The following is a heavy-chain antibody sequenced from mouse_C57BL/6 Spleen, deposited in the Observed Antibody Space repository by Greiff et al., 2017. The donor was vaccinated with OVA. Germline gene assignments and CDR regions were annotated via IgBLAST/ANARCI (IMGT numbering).Heavy chain of an antibody. Sequence: QVQLQQSGAELARPGASVKLSCKASGYTFTSYGISWVKQRTGQGLEWIGEIYPRSGNTYYNEKFKGKATLTADKSSSTAYMELRSLTSEDSAVYFCARRGDGSSGYAMDYWGQGTSVTVSS. D-gene: IGHD1-1*01. J-gene: IGHJ4*01. V-gene: IGHV1-81*01. CDR3: ARRGDGSSGYAMDY. CDR2: IYPRSGNT. CDR1: GYTFTSYG.